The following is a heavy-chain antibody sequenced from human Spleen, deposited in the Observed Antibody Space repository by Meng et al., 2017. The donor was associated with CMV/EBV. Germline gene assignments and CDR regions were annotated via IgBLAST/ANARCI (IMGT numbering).Heavy chain of an antibody. V-gene: IGHV1-69*04. CDR2: IIPILGIT. D-gene: IGHD3-10*01. J-gene: IGHJ2*01. Sequence: CKASGGTFSCYAISWVRQAPGQGLEWMGRIIPILGITNYAQKFQGSVTITADKFTSTAFMELSSLTSEDTAVYYCARTTTTSRGYFDLWGRGTLVTVSS. CDR1: GGTFSCYA. CDR3: ARTTTTSRGYFDL.